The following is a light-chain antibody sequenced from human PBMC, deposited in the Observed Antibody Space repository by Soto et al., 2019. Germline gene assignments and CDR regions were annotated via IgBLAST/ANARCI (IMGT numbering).Light chain of an antibody. Sequence: QSALTQPASVSGSPGQSITISCTGTSSDVGGYNYVSWYQQHPGKAPKLMIYEVSNRPSGVSDRFSGSKSGNTASLTISGLQPEDEADYYCSSYTGSNLGVFGTGTKLTVL. CDR2: EVS. CDR1: SSDVGGYNY. J-gene: IGLJ1*01. V-gene: IGLV2-14*01. CDR3: SSYTGSNLGV.